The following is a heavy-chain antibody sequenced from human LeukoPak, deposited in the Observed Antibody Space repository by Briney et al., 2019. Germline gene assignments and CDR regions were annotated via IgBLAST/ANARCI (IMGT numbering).Heavy chain of an antibody. CDR1: GDSVFSHSS. Sequence: SGPGLVKPSQTLSLTCAISGDSVFSHSSWNWIRQSPSRGLEWLGSTYYRSKWYNDYVVSVKSRININPDTSKNQLSLQLSSVTPEDTAVYYCPRGGQGDGYSADEAFDIWGQGTMVTVS. CDR2: TYYRSKWYN. D-gene: IGHD5-18*01. V-gene: IGHV6-1*01. CDR3: PRGGQGDGYSADEAFDI. J-gene: IGHJ3*02.